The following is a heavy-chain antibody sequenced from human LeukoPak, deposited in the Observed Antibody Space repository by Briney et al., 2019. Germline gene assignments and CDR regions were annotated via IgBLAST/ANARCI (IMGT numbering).Heavy chain of an antibody. CDR2: INQDGSEK. CDR1: GGTFTTYW. CDR3: VRAIGSNTL. V-gene: IGHV3-7*01. J-gene: IGHJ4*02. Sequence: GGSLRLSCAASGGTFTTYWMSWVRQAPGKVLEWVANINQDGSEKYYVDSVKGRFTISRDNAKNSLYLQMNSLRAEDTAVYFCVRAIGSNTLWGQGTLVTVSS. D-gene: IGHD4-23*01.